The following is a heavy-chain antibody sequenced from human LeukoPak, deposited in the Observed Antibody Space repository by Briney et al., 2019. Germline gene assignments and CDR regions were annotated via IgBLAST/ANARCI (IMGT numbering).Heavy chain of an antibody. CDR3: AREGSPGLWFDP. J-gene: IGHJ5*02. V-gene: IGHV4-61*02. D-gene: IGHD2-15*01. Sequence: SETLSLTCTVSGGSISSSSYYWSWIRQPAGKGLEWIGRIYTSGSTNYNPSLKSRVTMSVDTSKNQFSLKLSSVTAADTAVYYCAREGSPGLWFDPWGQGTLVTVS. CDR2: IYTSGST. CDR1: GGSISSSSYY.